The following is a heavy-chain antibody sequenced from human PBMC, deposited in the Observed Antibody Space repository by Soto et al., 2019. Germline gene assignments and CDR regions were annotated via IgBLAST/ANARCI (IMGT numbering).Heavy chain of an antibody. Sequence: EVQLLGSGGGLVQPGGSLRLSCAASGFTFSSYAMSWVRQAPGKGLEWVSGISGSGVSTHYAVSVKGRFTISRDNSKNTLYLQMNSLRAEDTAAYYCAKEVGYSSGYDYFDYWGQGTLVTVSS. J-gene: IGHJ4*02. D-gene: IGHD6-19*01. V-gene: IGHV3-23*01. CDR1: GFTFSSYA. CDR2: ISGSGVST. CDR3: AKEVGYSSGYDYFDY.